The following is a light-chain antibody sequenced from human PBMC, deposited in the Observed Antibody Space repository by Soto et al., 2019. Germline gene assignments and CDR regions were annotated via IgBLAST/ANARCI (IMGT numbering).Light chain of an antibody. CDR3: QQHAHSPLT. V-gene: IGKV3-20*01. Sequence: EIVLTQSPGTLSLSPGESATLSCRASQNIDKNYLAWFQHKPGQAPSLLIYDASMRATGVPDRFSGSGSGTDFTLTVSRLEPEDFAVFYCQQHAHSPLTFGGGTKVDIK. J-gene: IGKJ4*01. CDR1: QNIDKNY. CDR2: DAS.